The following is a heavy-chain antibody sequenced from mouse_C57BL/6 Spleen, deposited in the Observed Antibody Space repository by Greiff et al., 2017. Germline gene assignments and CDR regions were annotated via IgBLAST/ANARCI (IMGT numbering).Heavy chain of an antibody. V-gene: IGHV1-53*01. CDR2: INPSNGGT. CDR1: GYTFTSYW. D-gene: IGHD2-1*01. J-gene: IGHJ1*03. Sequence: VQLQQPGTELVKPGASVKLSCKASGYTFTSYWMHWVKQRPGQGLEWIGNINPSNGGTNYNEKFKSKATLTVDTSSSTAYMQLSSLTSEDSADYYGERSYGNYDGYFDVWGTGTTVTVSS. CDR3: ERSYGNYDGYFDV.